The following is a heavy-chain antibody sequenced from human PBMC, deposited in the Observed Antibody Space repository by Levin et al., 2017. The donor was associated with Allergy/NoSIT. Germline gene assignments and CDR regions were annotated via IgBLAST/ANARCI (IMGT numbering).Heavy chain of an antibody. CDR2: LNIDGSST. D-gene: IGHD6-13*01. Sequence: GGSLRLSCAASGFTFSSYWMHWVRQAPGKGLVWVSRLNIDGSSTTYADSVKGRFTISRDSAKNTLYLQMNSLRADDTTVYYCARGAKGSNCHDYWGQGTLVTVSS. V-gene: IGHV3-74*01. CDR1: GFTFSSYW. CDR3: ARGAKGSNCHDY. J-gene: IGHJ4*02.